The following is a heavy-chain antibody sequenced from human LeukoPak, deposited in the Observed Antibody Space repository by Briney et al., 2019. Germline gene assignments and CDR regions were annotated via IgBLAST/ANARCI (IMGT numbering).Heavy chain of an antibody. J-gene: IGHJ3*02. V-gene: IGHV3-21*01. D-gene: IGHD3-22*01. CDR1: GFTFSSYS. CDR3: ARDLYDSSGYDDAFDI. CDR2: ISSSSSYI. Sequence: PGGSLRLSCAASGFTFSSYSMNWVRQAPGKGLEWVSSISSSSSYIYYADSVKGRFTISRDNAKNSLYLQMNSLRAEDTAVYYCARDLYDSSGYDDAFDIWGQGTMVTVSS.